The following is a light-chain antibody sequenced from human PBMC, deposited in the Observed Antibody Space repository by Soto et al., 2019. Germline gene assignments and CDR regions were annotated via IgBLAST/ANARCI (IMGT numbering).Light chain of an antibody. Sequence: DILLTQSPRTLSLSPGERDTLSCMASPSVGSSYFAWYQQKPGQAPRLLIYGASSRATGIPDRFSGSGSGTEVTLPISRLERDDCAVYCCQQYGSSRTCGQGTKVEIK. CDR2: GAS. CDR3: QQYGSSRT. V-gene: IGKV3-20*01. J-gene: IGKJ1*01. CDR1: PSVGSSY.